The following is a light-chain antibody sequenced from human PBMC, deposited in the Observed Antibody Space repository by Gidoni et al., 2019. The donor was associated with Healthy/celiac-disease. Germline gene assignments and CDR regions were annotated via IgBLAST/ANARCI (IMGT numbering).Light chain of an antibody. Sequence: DIVMTQSPDSLAVYMGERATINCKSSQSVLYSSNNKNYLAWYQQKPGQPPKLLIYWASTRESGVPDRFSGSGSGTDFTLTISSLQAEDVAVYDCQQYYSTPPWTFGQGTKVEIK. CDR1: QSVLYSSNNKNY. CDR3: QQYYSTPPWT. CDR2: WAS. V-gene: IGKV4-1*01. J-gene: IGKJ1*01.